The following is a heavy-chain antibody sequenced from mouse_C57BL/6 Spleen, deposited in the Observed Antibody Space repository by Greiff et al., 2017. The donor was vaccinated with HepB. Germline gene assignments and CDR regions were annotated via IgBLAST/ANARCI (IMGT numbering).Heavy chain of an antibody. D-gene: IGHD2-4*01. Sequence: EVQLQQSGSELVKPGASVKISCKASGYTFTDYYMNWVKQSHGKSLEWIGDINPNNGGTSYNQKFKGKATLTVDKSSSTAYMELRSLTSEDSAVYYCARPLYDYPWFAYWGQGTLVTVSA. V-gene: IGHV1-26*01. CDR2: INPNNGGT. CDR1: GYTFTDYY. CDR3: ARPLYDYPWFAY. J-gene: IGHJ3*01.